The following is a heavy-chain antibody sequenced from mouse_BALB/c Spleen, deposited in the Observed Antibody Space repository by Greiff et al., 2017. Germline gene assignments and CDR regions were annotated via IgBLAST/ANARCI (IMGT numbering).Heavy chain of an antibody. CDR3: ARWPLYAMDY. Sequence: QVQLQQPGAELVKPGASVKLSCKASGYTFTSYWMHWVKQRPGQGLEWIGEIDPSDSYTNYNQKFKGKATLTVDKSSSTAYMQLSSLTSEDSAVYYCARWPLYAMDYWGQGTSVTVSS. J-gene: IGHJ4*01. CDR1: GYTFTSYW. V-gene: IGHV1-69*02. CDR2: IDPSDSYT.